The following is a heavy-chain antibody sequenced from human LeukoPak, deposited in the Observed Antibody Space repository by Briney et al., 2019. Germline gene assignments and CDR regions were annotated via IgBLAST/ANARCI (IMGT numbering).Heavy chain of an antibody. CDR2: IYYSGST. CDR1: GGSISSFY. J-gene: IGHJ4*02. CDR3: ASGNYYFDY. Sequence: SETLSLTCTVSGGSISSFYWSWIRQPPEKGLEWIGYIYYSGSTKYNPSLKSRVTISVDTSKNQVSLKLSSVTAADTAVYYCASGNYYFDYWGRGTLVTVSS. V-gene: IGHV4-59*01. D-gene: IGHD1-7*01.